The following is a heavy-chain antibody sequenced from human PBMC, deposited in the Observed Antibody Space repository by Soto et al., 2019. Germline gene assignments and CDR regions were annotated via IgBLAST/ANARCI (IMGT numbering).Heavy chain of an antibody. D-gene: IGHD3-3*01. CDR1: GFTFSSYW. Sequence: GGSLRLSCAASGFTFSSYWMHWVRQAPGKGLVWVSRINSDGSSTSYADSVKGRFTISRDNAKNTLYLQMNSLRAEDTAVYYCARAGPYYDFWSGYHRFDYWGQGTLVTVSS. J-gene: IGHJ4*02. CDR2: INSDGSST. CDR3: ARAGPYYDFWSGYHRFDY. V-gene: IGHV3-74*01.